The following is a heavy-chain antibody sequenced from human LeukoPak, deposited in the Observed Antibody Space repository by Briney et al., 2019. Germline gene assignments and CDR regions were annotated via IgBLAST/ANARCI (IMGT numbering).Heavy chain of an antibody. V-gene: IGHV3-11*01. CDR3: ARVVLDYYDSSGYQGAVDY. J-gene: IGHJ4*02. CDR1: GFTFSDYY. CDR2: ISSSGSTI. D-gene: IGHD3-22*01. Sequence: GGSLRLSCAASGFTFSDYYMSWIRQAPGKGLEWVSYISSSGSTIYYADSVKGRFTISRDNAKNSLYLQMNSLRAEDTAVYYCARVVLDYYDSSGYQGAVDYWGQGTLVTVSS.